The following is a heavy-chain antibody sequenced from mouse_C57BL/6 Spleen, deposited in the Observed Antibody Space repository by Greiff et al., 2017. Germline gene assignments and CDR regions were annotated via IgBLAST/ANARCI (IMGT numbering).Heavy chain of an antibody. Sequence: EVNLVESGPGLAKPSQTLSLTCSVTGYSITSDYWNWIRKFPGNKLEYMGYISYSGSTYYNPSLKSRISITRDTSKNQYYLQLNSVTTEDTATYYCARSYYMGLSAMDYWGQGTSVTVSS. V-gene: IGHV3-8*01. D-gene: IGHD2-12*01. J-gene: IGHJ4*01. CDR3: ARSYYMGLSAMDY. CDR2: ISYSGST. CDR1: GYSITSDY.